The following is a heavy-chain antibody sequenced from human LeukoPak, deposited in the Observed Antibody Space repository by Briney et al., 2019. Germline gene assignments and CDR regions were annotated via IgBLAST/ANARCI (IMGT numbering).Heavy chain of an antibody. CDR1: GYTFTSYD. D-gene: IGHD3-3*01. CDR2: MNPNSGNT. V-gene: IGHV1-8*01. CDR3: ARARRGVVISVLYYYYMDV. Sequence: ASVKVSCKASGYTFTSYDINWVRQATGQGLEWMGWMNPNSGNTGYAQKFQSRVTMTRNTSISTAYMELSSLRSEDTAVYYCARARRGVVISVLYYYYMDVWGKGTTVTVSS. J-gene: IGHJ6*03.